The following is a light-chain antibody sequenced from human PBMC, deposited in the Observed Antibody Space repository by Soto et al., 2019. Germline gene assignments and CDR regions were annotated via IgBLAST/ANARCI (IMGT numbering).Light chain of an antibody. CDR2: DAS. Sequence: DLQMTQSPSSLSASVGDRVTIICRASQDINNLLNWYQQRPGKAPKLLIYDASNLETGVSSRFSGSGSGTDFTFTISSLQPEDFATYYCQQYDTLPLTFGPGTKVDLK. V-gene: IGKV1-33*01. CDR1: QDINNL. CDR3: QQYDTLPLT. J-gene: IGKJ3*01.